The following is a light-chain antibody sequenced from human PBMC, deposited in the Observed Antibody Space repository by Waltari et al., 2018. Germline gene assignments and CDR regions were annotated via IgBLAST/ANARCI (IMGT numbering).Light chain of an antibody. J-gene: IGKJ1*01. CDR1: QSVSSN. CDR2: GAS. V-gene: IGKV3-15*01. CDR3: QQYNNWPPL. Sequence: IVMTQSPATLSVSPVEGATLSCRVSQSVSSNLAWYQQKPGQAPRLLIYGASTRATGLPVRFSGSGSGTEFTLTISSLQSEDFAVYYCQQYNNWPPLFGQGTKVEIK.